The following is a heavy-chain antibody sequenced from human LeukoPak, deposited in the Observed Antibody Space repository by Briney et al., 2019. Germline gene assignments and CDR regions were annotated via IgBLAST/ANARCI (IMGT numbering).Heavy chain of an antibody. J-gene: IGHJ4*02. D-gene: IGHD6-19*01. V-gene: IGHV4-34*01. Sequence: PSETLSLTCAFSGGSFSGYSWSWIRQTPGQGLEWIGETNHRGSANYNPSLKSRVTISVDASKGQFSLKLSSVTAADTAVYYCARVSRWFLAVAGYADFWGQGTQVTVSS. CDR3: ARVSRWFLAVAGYADF. CDR2: TNHRGSA. CDR1: GGSFSGYS.